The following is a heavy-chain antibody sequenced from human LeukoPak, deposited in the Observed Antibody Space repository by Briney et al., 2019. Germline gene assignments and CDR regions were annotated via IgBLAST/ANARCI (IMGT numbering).Heavy chain of an antibody. J-gene: IGHJ6*03. D-gene: IGHD2-2*01. CDR1: GYSFTSYW. Sequence: GESLKISCKGSGYSFTSYWIGWVRQMPGKGLEWMGIIYPGDSDTRYSPSFQGQVTISADKSISTAYLQWSSLKASDTAMYYCARLGGYCSSTSCLSPHYYYMDVWGKGTTVAASS. CDR2: IYPGDSDT. V-gene: IGHV5-51*01. CDR3: ARLGGYCSSTSCLSPHYYYMDV.